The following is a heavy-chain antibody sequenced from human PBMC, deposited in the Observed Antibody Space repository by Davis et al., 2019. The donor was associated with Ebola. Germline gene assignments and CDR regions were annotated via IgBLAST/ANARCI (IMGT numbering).Heavy chain of an antibody. V-gene: IGHV3-30*18. CDR2: ISSDGSNK. CDR3: AQGDSSGWLRGAFDI. D-gene: IGHD6-19*01. Sequence: PGGSLRLSCAASGFTFSSYAMHWVRHAPGKGLEWVAVISSDGSNKYYADSVKGRFTISRDNSKNTLYLQMNSLRAEDTAVYYCAQGDSSGWLRGAFDIWGQGTMVTVSS. J-gene: IGHJ3*02. CDR1: GFTFSSYA.